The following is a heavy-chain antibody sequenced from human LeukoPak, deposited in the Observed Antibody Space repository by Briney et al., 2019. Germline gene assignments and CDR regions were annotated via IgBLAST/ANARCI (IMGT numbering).Heavy chain of an antibody. D-gene: IGHD6-19*01. CDR1: GGSISSYY. CDR2: IYYSGST. J-gene: IGHJ4*02. CDR3: ARGGPYSSGWYYFDY. V-gene: IGHV4-59*01. Sequence: SETLSLTCTVSGGSISSYYWSWIRQPPGKGLEWIGYIYYSGSTNYNPSLKGRVTISVDTSKNQFSLTLSSVTAADTAVYYCARGGPYSSGWYYFDYWGQGTLVTVSS.